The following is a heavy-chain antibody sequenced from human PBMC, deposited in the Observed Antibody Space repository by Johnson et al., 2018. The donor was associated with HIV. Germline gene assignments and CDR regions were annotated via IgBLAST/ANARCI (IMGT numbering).Heavy chain of an antibody. J-gene: IGHJ3*02. CDR3: ARAERSSSGVDAGDI. CDR1: GFTFSSYA. D-gene: IGHD6-6*01. CDR2: ISYDGSKK. Sequence: QVLLVESGGGVVQPGRSLRLSCAASGFTFSSYAMHWVRQAPGKGLEWVAVISYDGSKKYYADSVKGRFTISRDNSKNTLYLQMNSLRAEDTAVYYCARAERSSSGVDAGDIWGQGTMVTVSS. V-gene: IGHV3-30*04.